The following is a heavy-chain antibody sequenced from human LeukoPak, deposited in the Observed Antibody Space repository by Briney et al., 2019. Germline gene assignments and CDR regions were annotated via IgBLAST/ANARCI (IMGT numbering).Heavy chain of an antibody. J-gene: IGHJ1*01. CDR1: GGSISSYY. V-gene: IGHV4-59*12. D-gene: IGHD6-19*01. CDR2: IYYSGST. CDR3: ARRVSSGWYSGAFQH. Sequence: SETLSLTCTVSGGSISSYYWSWIRQPPGKGLEWIGYIYYSGSTNYNPSLKSRVTISVDTSKNQFSLKLSSVTAADTAVYYCARRVSSGWYSGAFQHWGQGTLVTVSS.